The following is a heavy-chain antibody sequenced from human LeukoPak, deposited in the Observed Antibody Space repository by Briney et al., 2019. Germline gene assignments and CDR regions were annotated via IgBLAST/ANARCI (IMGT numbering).Heavy chain of an antibody. D-gene: IGHD1-26*01. CDR2: IYYNGAT. Sequence: SETLSLTCTVSSGSISSSSYYWGWIRQPPGKGLQWIGTIYYNGATQYNPSLKSRVTISVDTYKNQFSLKLTSVTAADTAVYYCAREDQVGATTGSDHWGQGTLVTVSS. CDR1: SGSISSSSYY. CDR3: AREDQVGATTGSDH. V-gene: IGHV4-39*01. J-gene: IGHJ4*02.